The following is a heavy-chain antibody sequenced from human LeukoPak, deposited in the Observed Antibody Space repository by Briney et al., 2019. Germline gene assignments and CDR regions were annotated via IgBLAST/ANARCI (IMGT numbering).Heavy chain of an antibody. Sequence: PSETLSLTCTVSGGSISSYYWSWIRQPAGKGLEWIGRIYTSGSTNYNPSLKSRVTISVDTSKNQFSLKLSSVTAADTAVYYCARVDVDIVATIISDWGQGTLSPSPQ. D-gene: IGHD5-12*01. CDR1: GGSISSYY. CDR3: ARVDVDIVATIISD. J-gene: IGHJ4*02. CDR2: IYTSGST. V-gene: IGHV4-4*07.